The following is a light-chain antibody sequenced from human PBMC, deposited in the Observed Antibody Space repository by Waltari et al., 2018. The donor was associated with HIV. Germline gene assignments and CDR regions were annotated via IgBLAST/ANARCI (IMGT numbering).Light chain of an antibody. CDR2: NSN. CDR1: NSNIGSNP. J-gene: IGLJ2*01. CDR3: AAWDDGLHGWI. Sequence: QSVLTQPPSASGTPGPRVTIACSGSNSNIGSNPVNCYQQLPGTAPKLLIYNSNQRASGVPARFSGSKSGNSGSRASGGLQSEDEACYYCAAWDDGLHGWIFGGGTKLTVL. V-gene: IGLV1-44*01.